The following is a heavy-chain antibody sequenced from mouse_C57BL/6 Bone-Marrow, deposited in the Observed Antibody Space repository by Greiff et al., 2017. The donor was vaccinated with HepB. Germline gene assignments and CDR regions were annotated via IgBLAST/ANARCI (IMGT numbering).Heavy chain of an antibody. D-gene: IGHD1-1*01. CDR2: ISSGSSTI. CDR3: ARSGSSYGGFAY. CDR1: GFTFSDYG. J-gene: IGHJ3*01. Sequence: EVKVVESGGGLVKPGGSLKLSCAASGFTFSDYGMHWVRQAPEKGLEWVAYISSGSSTIYYADTVKGRFTISRDNAKNTLFLQMTSLRSEDTAMYYCARSGSSYGGFAYWGQGTLVTVSA. V-gene: IGHV5-17*01.